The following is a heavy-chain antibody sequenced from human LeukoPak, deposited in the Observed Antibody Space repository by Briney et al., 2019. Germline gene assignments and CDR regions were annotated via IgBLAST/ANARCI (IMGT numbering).Heavy chain of an antibody. CDR1: GFTFSSYA. CDR2: ISGGGGNT. CDR3: ARVSDSSGYPFDP. J-gene: IGHJ5*02. Sequence: SGGPLRLSCAASGFTFSSYAMSWVRQAPGKGLEWVSAISGGGGNTYYADSVKGRFTISRDNAKNSLYLQMNSLRAEDTAVYYCARVSDSSGYPFDPWGQGTLVTVSS. V-gene: IGHV3-23*01. D-gene: IGHD3-22*01.